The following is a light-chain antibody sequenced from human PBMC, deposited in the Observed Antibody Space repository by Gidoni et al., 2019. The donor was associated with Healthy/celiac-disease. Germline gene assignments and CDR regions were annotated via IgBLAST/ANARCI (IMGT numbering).Light chain of an antibody. V-gene: IGLV3-1*01. J-gene: IGLJ2*01. Sequence: SYELTQPHSVSVSPGQTASITCSGDKLGDKYACWYQQKPGQSPVLVIYQDSKRPSGIPERFSGSNSGNTATLTISGTQAMDEADYYCQAWESSIVVFGGGTKLTVL. CDR3: QAWESSIVV. CDR1: KLGDKY. CDR2: QDS.